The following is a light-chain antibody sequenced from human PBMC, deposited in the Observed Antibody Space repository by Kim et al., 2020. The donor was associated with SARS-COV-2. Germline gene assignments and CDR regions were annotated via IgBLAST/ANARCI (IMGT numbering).Light chain of an antibody. CDR2: GNS. V-gene: IGLV1-40*01. Sequence: GTISYTGSSSNIGAVYDVRWYQQLPGPAPKLLIYGNSNRPSGVPDRFSGSKSGTSASLAITGLQAEDEADYYCQSYDSSLSGSVFGGGTQLTVL. CDR1: SSNIGAVYD. J-gene: IGLJ2*01. CDR3: QSYDSSLSGSV.